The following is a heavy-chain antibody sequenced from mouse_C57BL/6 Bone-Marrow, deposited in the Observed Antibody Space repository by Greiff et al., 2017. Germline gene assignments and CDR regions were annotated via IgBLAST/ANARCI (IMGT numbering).Heavy chain of an antibody. V-gene: IGHV1-82*01. CDR1: GYAFSSSW. Sequence: VQLQQSGPELVQPGASVKISCKASGYAFSSSWMNWVKQRPGKGLEWIGRIYPGDGDTNYNGKFKGKATLTADKSSSTAYMQLSSLTSEDSAVYFCARALTAAWFAYWGQGTLVTVSA. D-gene: IGHD4-1*01. J-gene: IGHJ3*01. CDR2: IYPGDGDT. CDR3: ARALTAAWFAY.